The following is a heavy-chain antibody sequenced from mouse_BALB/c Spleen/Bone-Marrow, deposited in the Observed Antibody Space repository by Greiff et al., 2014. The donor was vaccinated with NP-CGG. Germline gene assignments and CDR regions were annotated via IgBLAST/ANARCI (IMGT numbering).Heavy chain of an antibody. V-gene: IGHV14-3*02. CDR3: ARYYYGSSYFDY. CDR2: IDPANGNT. CDR1: GFNIKDTY. J-gene: IGHJ2*01. Sequence: VHVKQSGAELVKPGASVKLSCTASGFNIKDTYMHWVKQRPEQGLEWIGRIDPANGNTKYDPKFQGKATITADTSSNTAYLQLSSLKSEDTAVYYCARYYYGSSYFDYWGQGTPLTVSS. D-gene: IGHD1-1*01.